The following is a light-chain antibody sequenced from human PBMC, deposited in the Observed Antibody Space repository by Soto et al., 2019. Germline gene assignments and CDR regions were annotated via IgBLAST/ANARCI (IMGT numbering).Light chain of an antibody. V-gene: IGKV3-20*01. CDR2: GAS. J-gene: IGKJ5*01. Sequence: EIVLTQSPDTLSLSPGERATLSCRASESVTSSHLAWYPQKRGQAPRLLIYGASSRATGIPDRFSGSGSGTDFTLTISRLEPEDFAVYYCQHYGSSSNTFGQGTRLEIK. CDR3: QHYGSSSNT. CDR1: ESVTSSH.